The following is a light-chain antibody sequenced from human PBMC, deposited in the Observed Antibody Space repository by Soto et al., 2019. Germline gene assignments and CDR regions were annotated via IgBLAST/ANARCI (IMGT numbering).Light chain of an antibody. CDR3: CSYAGSYTS. CDR1: SSDVGGYNY. V-gene: IGLV2-11*01. Sequence: QSALTQPRSVSGSPGQSVTISCTGTSSDVGGYNYVSWYQQHPGKAPKLMIYDVSKRRSGVPDRFSGSKSGNTASLTISGLQAEDEADYYCCSYAGSYTSFGTGTKLTVL. J-gene: IGLJ1*01. CDR2: DVS.